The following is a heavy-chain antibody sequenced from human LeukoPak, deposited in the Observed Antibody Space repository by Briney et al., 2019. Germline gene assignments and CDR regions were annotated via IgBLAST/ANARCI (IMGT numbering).Heavy chain of an antibody. CDR1: GGSISSSSRY. CDR2: IYYSGST. J-gene: IGHJ4*02. D-gene: IGHD5-18*01. CDR3: ARLWIQLWPFDY. Sequence: SETLSLTCTVSGGSISSSSRYWGWIRQPPGKGLEWIGSIYYSGSTYYNPSLKSRVTISVDTSKNQFSLKLSSVTAADTAVYYCARLWIQLWPFDYWGQGTLVTVSS. V-gene: IGHV4-39*01.